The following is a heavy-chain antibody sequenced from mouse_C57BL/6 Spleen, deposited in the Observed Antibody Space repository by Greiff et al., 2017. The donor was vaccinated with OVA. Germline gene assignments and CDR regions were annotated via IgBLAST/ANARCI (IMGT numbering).Heavy chain of an antibody. CDR3: ARRGNYVYFDY. Sequence: QVQLQQPGAELVRPGSSVKLSCKASGYTFTSYWMDWVKQRPGQGLEWIGNIYPSDSETHYNQKFKDKATLTVDKSSSTAYMQLSSLTSEDSAVYYCARRGNYVYFDYWGQGTTLTVSS. D-gene: IGHD2-1*01. V-gene: IGHV1-61*01. CDR2: IYPSDSET. J-gene: IGHJ2*01. CDR1: GYTFTSYW.